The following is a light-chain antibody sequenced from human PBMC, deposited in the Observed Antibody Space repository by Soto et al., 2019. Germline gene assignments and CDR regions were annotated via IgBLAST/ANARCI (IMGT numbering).Light chain of an antibody. CDR2: ATS. V-gene: IGKV1-27*01. CDR1: QGINNY. Sequence: DVQMTQSPSSLSASVGDRVTITCRASQGINNYLAWYQQKPGKVPKVLISATSSLQSGVPSRFSGSGSGTEFTLTINVLQPEDVATYYCQKHNGSPFTFGPGTKVDIK. J-gene: IGKJ3*01. CDR3: QKHNGSPFT.